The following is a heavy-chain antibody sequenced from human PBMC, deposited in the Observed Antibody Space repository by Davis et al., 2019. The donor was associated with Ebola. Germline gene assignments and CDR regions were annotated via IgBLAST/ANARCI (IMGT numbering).Heavy chain of an antibody. J-gene: IGHJ4*02. V-gene: IGHV4-34*01. CDR3: AREEGYCSGGSCYSGYFGY. CDR1: GFTFSNNW. CDR2: INHSGST. Sequence: GSLRLSCAASGFTFSNNWMTWIRQPPGKGLEWIGEINHSGSTNYNPSLKSRVTISVDTSKNQFSLKLSSVTAADTAVYYCAREEGYCSGGSCYSGYFGYWGQGTLVTVSS. D-gene: IGHD2-15*01.